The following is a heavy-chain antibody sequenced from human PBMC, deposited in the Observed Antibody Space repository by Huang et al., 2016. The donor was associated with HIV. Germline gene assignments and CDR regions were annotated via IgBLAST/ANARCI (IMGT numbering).Heavy chain of an antibody. V-gene: IGHV3-7*01. CDR3: ATNLQIVVVPPDMGYDAFDM. CDR1: GFNFTNYW. Sequence: DEHLVESGGGLVQPGGSVTITCEVSGFNFTNYWMNLVRQAPGKGLEGVANISGDGSEKNYVDAVKGRFTIFRDNTKNLLYLQMKSLRAEDTSVYYCATNLQIVVVPPDMGYDAFDMWGQGTMVTVSS. D-gene: IGHD2-2*01. J-gene: IGHJ3*02. CDR2: ISGDGSEK.